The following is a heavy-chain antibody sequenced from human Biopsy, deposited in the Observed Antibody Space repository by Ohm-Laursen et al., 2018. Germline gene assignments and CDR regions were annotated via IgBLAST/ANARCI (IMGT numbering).Heavy chain of an antibody. CDR1: GYTLTALS. D-gene: IGHD1-1*01. J-gene: IGHJ4*02. V-gene: IGHV1-24*01. Sequence: SVKFSCKVSGYTLTALSMHWVRQAPGRGLEWMGGFAPENGKTIYAQKFQGRITMTEDTSTDTAYMELSSLRSEDTAVYYCAADINVWNVNYWGQGTQVTVSS. CDR2: FAPENGKT. CDR3: AADINVWNVNY.